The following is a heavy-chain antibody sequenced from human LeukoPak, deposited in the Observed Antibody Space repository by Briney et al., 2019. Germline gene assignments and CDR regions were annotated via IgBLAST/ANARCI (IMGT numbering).Heavy chain of an antibody. V-gene: IGHV3-23*01. CDR3: AKGSYYDSSGSFYFDY. CDR2: ISGGGGST. D-gene: IGHD3-22*01. Sequence: GGSLRLSCAASGFTFSSYAMSWVRQAAGKGLEWVAAISGGGGSTYYADSVKGRFTISRDNSKNTLYVQVNSLGTEDTAAYYCAKGSYYDSSGSFYFDYWGQGTLVTVSS. CDR1: GFTFSSYA. J-gene: IGHJ4*02.